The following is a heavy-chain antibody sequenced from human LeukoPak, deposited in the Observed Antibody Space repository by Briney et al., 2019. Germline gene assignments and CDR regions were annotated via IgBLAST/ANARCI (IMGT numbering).Heavy chain of an antibody. CDR1: GFIFSSYW. Sequence: GGSLRLSCAASGFIFSSYWMNWVRQAPGKGLEWVATIKLDGSEKYYVDSVKGRFTISRDNAKNSLYLQMKSLSAEDTAVYYCARGKTSQNIVTRKTYNWFDPWGQGTLVTVSS. CDR2: IKLDGSEK. V-gene: IGHV3-7*01. J-gene: IGHJ5*01. CDR3: ARGKTSQNIVTRKTYNWFDP. D-gene: IGHD2/OR15-2a*01.